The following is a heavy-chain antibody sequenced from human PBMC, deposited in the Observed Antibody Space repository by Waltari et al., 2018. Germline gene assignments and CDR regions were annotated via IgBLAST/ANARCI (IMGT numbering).Heavy chain of an antibody. CDR1: GGSISSSSYY. J-gene: IGHJ4*02. Sequence: QLQLQESGPGLVKPSETLSLTCTVSGGSISSSSYYWGWIRQPPGKGLEGIGSIYYRGSTTYNPSPKSRVTISVDTSKNQFSLKLSSVTAADTAVYYCARHRNPQVVFDYWGQGTLVTVSS. D-gene: IGHD3-22*01. CDR2: IYYRGST. CDR3: ARHRNPQVVFDY. V-gene: IGHV4-39*01.